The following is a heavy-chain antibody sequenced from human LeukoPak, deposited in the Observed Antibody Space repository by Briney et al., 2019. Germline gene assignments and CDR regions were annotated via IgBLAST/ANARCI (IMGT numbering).Heavy chain of an antibody. Sequence: AGSMRLACAAYGFIFSSYAMHWVRQAPGKGREWVAVISYDGSNKYYADSVKGRFTIPRHTSKNSRYRQMTSLRAENTAVYYCARPEGFWSGYYFDYWGEATLVTVSS. V-gene: IGHV3-30-3*01. D-gene: IGHD3-3*01. J-gene: IGHJ4*02. CDR3: ARPEGFWSGYYFDY. CDR2: ISYDGSNK. CDR1: GFIFSSYA.